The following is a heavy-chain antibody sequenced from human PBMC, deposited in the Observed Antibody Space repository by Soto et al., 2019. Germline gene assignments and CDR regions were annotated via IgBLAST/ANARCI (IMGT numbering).Heavy chain of an antibody. CDR1: GYTFTSFD. CDR3: ARERTGTTSMDV. Sequence: QVQLVQSGAEVKKPGASVKVSCKASGYTFTSFDINWVRQATGQGLEWMGWMNPNSGNTGYAQKFRGRVTMTRNTSISTAYMELSSLRSEDTAVYYCARERTGTTSMDVWGQGTTVTVSS. CDR2: MNPNSGNT. D-gene: IGHD1-1*01. V-gene: IGHV1-8*01. J-gene: IGHJ6*02.